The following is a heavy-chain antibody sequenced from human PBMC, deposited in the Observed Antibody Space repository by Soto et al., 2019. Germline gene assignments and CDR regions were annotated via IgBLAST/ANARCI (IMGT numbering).Heavy chain of an antibody. CDR2: ITGDGGVT. CDR1: GITFSSSV. V-gene: IGHV3-23*01. Sequence: EVQLLESGGGLAQPGGSLRLSCAASGITFSSSVMTWDRQAPGKGLEWISVITGDGGVTYYADFAKGRFTISRDNFKNTVFLQMNSLRAEDTAVYYCAKNFRDCPKSACYFYWGQGTRVTVSS. CDR3: AKNFRDCPKSACYFY. J-gene: IGHJ4*02. D-gene: IGHD2-15*01.